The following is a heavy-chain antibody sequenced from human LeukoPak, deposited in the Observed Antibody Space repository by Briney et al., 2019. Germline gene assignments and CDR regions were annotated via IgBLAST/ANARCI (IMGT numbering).Heavy chain of an antibody. D-gene: IGHD5-18*01. CDR2: IIPMFGTG. Sequence: SVKVSCKASGNTFNNYAISWVRQAPGQGLGWMGGIIPMFGTGNYAQKFQGRVTITADESTSTAYMELSSLRSEDTAVYYCGRVTATGKYYYYYYMDVWGKGTTVTVSS. V-gene: IGHV1-69*01. J-gene: IGHJ6*03. CDR3: GRVTATGKYYYYYYMDV. CDR1: GNTFNNYA.